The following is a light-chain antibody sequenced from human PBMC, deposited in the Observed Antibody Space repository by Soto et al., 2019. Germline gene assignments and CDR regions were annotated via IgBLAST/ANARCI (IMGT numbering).Light chain of an antibody. CDR2: DAS. J-gene: IGKJ1*01. CDR3: QQYGSSGT. Sequence: ENLWTQSPGTLSLSPGERATLSCRASQSVSNNYLAWYQQKPGQAPRLLIYDASNRATGIPARLSGSGSGTDFTLTISRMEAEDFAVYYCQQYGSSGTFGQGTKVDIK. CDR1: QSVSNNY. V-gene: IGKV3-20*01.